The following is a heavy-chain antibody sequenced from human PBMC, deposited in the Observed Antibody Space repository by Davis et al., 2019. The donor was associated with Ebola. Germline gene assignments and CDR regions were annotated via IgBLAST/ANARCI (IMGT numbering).Heavy chain of an antibody. CDR2: ISAYNGNT. Sequence: AASVKVSCKASGYTFTSYGISWVRQAPGQGLEWMGWISAYNGNTNYAQKLQGRVTMTTDTSTSTAYTELRSLRSDDTAVYYCARDLGSSWEPYYYGMDVWGQGTTVTVSS. D-gene: IGHD6-13*01. CDR3: ARDLGSSWEPYYYGMDV. V-gene: IGHV1-18*04. CDR1: GYTFTSYG. J-gene: IGHJ6*02.